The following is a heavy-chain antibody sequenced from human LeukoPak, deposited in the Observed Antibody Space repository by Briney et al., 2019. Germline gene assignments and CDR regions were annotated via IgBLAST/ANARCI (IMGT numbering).Heavy chain of an antibody. CDR2: ISGSGGST. CDR3: AKDRSTQLWLRPADY. J-gene: IGHJ4*02. D-gene: IGHD5-18*01. Sequence: PGGSLRLSCAASGFTFSSYAMSWVRQAPGKGLEWVSAISGSGGSTYYADSVKGRFTISRDNSKNTLYLQMNSLRAGDTAVYYCAKDRSTQLWLRPADYWGQGTLVTVSS. CDR1: GFTFSSYA. V-gene: IGHV3-23*01.